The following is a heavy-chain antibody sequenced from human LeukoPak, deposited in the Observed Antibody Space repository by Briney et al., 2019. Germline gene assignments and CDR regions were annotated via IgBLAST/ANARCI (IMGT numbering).Heavy chain of an antibody. CDR3: ARAGYDSSGYYYPFDY. CDR1: GFTFSSYD. CDR2: IGTAGDT. D-gene: IGHD3-22*01. J-gene: IGHJ4*02. Sequence: PGGSLRLSCAASGFTFSSYDMHWVRQATGKGLEWVSAIGTAGDTYYPGSVKGRFTISRENAKNSLYLQMNSLRAGDTAVYYCARAGYDSSGYYYPFDYWGQGTLVTVSS. V-gene: IGHV3-13*01.